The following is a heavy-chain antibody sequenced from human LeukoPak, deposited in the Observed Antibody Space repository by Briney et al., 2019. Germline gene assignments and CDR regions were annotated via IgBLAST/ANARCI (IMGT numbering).Heavy chain of an antibody. CDR2: INPNSGAT. D-gene: IGHD1-7*01. CDR1: GYTFTGYY. V-gene: IGHV1-2*02. CDR3: ARGVTGTPRVDF. Sequence: ASVKVSCKASGYTFTGYYMHWVRQAPGQGLEWMGWINPNSGATSYVQNFQGRVTMTRDTSISTAYMELNRLRSDDTAVYYCARGVTGTPRVDFWGQGTLVTVSS. J-gene: IGHJ4*02.